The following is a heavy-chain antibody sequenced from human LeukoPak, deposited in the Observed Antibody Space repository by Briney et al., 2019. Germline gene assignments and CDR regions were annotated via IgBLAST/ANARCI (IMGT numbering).Heavy chain of an antibody. CDR2: IIPIFGTA. J-gene: IGHJ4*02. CDR3: AREGPRSSGGIDY. Sequence: GASVKVSCKASGGTFSSYAISWVRQAPGQGLEWMGGIIPIFGTANYAQKFQGRVTITADESTSTAYMELSSLRSEDTAVYYCAREGPRSSGGIDYWGQGTLVTVSS. CDR1: GGTFSSYA. D-gene: IGHD1-26*01. V-gene: IGHV1-69*13.